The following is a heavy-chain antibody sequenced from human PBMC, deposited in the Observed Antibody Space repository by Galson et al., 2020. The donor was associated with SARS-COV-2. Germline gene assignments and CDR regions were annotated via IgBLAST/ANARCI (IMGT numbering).Heavy chain of an antibody. CDR3: ARGGGWSRFDF. J-gene: IGHJ4*02. CDR1: GGPISSHY. CDR2: INYSGSA. V-gene: IGHV4-59*11. D-gene: IGHD2-15*01. Sequence: SETLSLTCTVSGGPISSHYWSWIRQPPGKGLEWIGYINYSGSATYNPSLKSRFTIPIDTPRNQFSLKVTCVNDADTAVHYCARGGGWSRFDFWGQGTLVTVSS.